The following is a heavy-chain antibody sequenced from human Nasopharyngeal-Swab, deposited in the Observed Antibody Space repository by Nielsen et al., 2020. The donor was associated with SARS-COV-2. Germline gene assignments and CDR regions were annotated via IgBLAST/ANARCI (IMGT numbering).Heavy chain of an antibody. D-gene: IGHD4-17*01. CDR3: ARGGNGYGDYDAFDI. CDR2: INSDGSST. J-gene: IGHJ3*02. V-gene: IGHV3-74*01. CDR1: GFTFSSYW. Sequence: GGSLRLSCAASGFTFSSYWMHWVRQAPGKGLVWVSRINSDGSSTSYADSVKGRFTISRHNSKNTLYLQMNSLRAEDTAVYYCARGGNGYGDYDAFDIWGQGTMVTVSS.